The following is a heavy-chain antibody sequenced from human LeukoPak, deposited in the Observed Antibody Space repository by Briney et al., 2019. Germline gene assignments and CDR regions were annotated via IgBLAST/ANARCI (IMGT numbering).Heavy chain of an antibody. CDR2: ISGSGGST. D-gene: IGHD3-10*01. V-gene: IGHV3-23*01. J-gene: IGHJ4*02. CDR3: AKLTRYGLGSYCDY. CDR1: GFTFSSYA. Sequence: GGSLRLSCAASGFTFSSYAMSWVRQAPGKGLEWVSAISGSGGSTYYADSVKGRFTISRDNSKNTLYLQMNSLRAEDTAVYYCAKLTRYGLGSYCDYWGQGTLVTVSS.